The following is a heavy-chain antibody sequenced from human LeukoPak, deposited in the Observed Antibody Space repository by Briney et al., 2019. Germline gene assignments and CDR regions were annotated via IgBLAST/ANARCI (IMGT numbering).Heavy chain of an antibody. CDR3: AKEGYSHTSNYFDN. D-gene: IGHD2-15*01. J-gene: IGHJ4*02. V-gene: IGHV3-43*02. CDR2: ISGDGVST. Sequence: TGGPLRLSCAASGFMFDDSAMHWVRQAPGKGLEWVSLISGDGVSTFYADSVKGRFTISRDNSKNSLSLQMDSLTTEDTALYYCAKEGYSHTSNYFDNWGQGILVTVSS. CDR1: GFMFDDSA.